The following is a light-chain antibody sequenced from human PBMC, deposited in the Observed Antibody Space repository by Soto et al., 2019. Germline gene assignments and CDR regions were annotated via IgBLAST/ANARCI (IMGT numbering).Light chain of an antibody. Sequence: EIVLTQSPATLSVSLGDSATLSCRASQSVSSYSLAWYQKKPGQTPRLLIYSSSIRAAATPARFSGSGAGTNFSLTISSLQSEDFAVYYCQQHDKLPPAFGQGTKVDIK. V-gene: IGKV3-15*01. J-gene: IGKJ1*01. CDR1: QSVSSY. CDR3: QQHDKLPPA. CDR2: SSS.